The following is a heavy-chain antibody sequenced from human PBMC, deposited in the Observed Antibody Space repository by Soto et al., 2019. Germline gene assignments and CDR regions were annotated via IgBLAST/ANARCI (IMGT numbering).Heavy chain of an antibody. V-gene: IGHV3-30*18. Sequence: VQLVESGGGVVQPGRSLRLSCAASGFTFSDYAMPWVRQAPGKVLEWVAVVSHDGRNTHYADSVKGRFTISRDSSKNTVSLEMTSLRAEDTAVYYCAKGGRQWLVTSDFNYWGQGALVTVSS. CDR1: GFTFSDYA. CDR2: VSHDGRNT. J-gene: IGHJ4*02. D-gene: IGHD6-19*01. CDR3: AKGGRQWLVTSDFNY.